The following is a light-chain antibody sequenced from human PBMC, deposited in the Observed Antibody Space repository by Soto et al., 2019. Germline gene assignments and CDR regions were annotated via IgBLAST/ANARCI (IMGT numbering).Light chain of an antibody. CDR3: CSYTGSSTFVV. J-gene: IGLJ2*01. Sequence: QSALTQPASVSGSPGQSITISCTGTSSDVGSYDLVSWYLQHPGNAPKLMIYEVSKRPSGVSNRFSGSKSGNTASLTISGLQAEDEADYYCCSYTGSSTFVVFGGGTKLTV. CDR2: EVS. CDR1: SSDVGSYDL. V-gene: IGLV2-23*02.